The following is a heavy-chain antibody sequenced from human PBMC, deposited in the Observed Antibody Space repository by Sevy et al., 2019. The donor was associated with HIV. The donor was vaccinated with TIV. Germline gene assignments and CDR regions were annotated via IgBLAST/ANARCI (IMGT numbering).Heavy chain of an antibody. V-gene: IGHV4-39*01. CDR3: ARQDYYGSGSYYKPQYYYYYGMDV. CDR2: IYYSGST. CDR1: GGSISSSSYY. Sequence: SETLSLTCTVSGGSISSSSYYWGWIRQPPGKGLEWIGSIYYSGSTYYNPSLKSRVTISVDTSKNQFSLKLGSVTAADTAVYYCARQDYYGSGSYYKPQYYYYYGMDVWGQGTTVTVSS. D-gene: IGHD3-10*01. J-gene: IGHJ6*02.